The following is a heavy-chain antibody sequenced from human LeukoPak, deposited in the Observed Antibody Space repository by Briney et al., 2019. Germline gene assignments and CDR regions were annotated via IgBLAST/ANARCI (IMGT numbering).Heavy chain of an antibody. Sequence: GESLKISCKVSGYSFTKYWIGWGRQMPGKGLEWMGIIYPGDSDTRYSSSFQGQVTISADKSISTAYLQWSSLKASDTAMYYCARRAAEWELLYYWGQGTLLTVSS. V-gene: IGHV5-51*01. CDR1: GYSFTKYW. CDR2: IYPGDSDT. J-gene: IGHJ4*02. CDR3: ARRAAEWELLYY. D-gene: IGHD1-26*01.